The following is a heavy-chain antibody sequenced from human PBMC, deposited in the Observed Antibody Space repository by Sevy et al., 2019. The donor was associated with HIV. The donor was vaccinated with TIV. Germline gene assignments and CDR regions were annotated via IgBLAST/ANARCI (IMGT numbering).Heavy chain of an antibody. V-gene: IGHV3-23*01. CDR3: AGGFWSGFDY. D-gene: IGHD3-3*01. CDR2: ISGHGGST. Sequence: GGSLRLSCAASGFIFNSYAMSWVRQAPGKGLEWVSTISGHGGSTYYADSVKGRSTISRDNSRKTLDLEMNSLRAEDAAIYYCAGGFWSGFDYWGQGSLVTVSS. CDR1: GFIFNSYA. J-gene: IGHJ4*02.